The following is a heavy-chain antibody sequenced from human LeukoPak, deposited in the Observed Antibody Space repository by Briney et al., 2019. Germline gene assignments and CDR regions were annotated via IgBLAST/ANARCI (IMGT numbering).Heavy chain of an antibody. CDR2: IKSKTDGGTT. V-gene: IGHV3-15*01. CDR1: GFTYRNAW. CDR3: TTVPMTSSYY. Sequence: GGSLRLSCAASGFTYRNAWMSGVRPPRAKGLEWVGRIKSKTDGGTTDYAAPVKGRFTISRDDSKNTLYLQMNSLKTEDTAVYYCTTVPMTSSYYWGQGTLVTVSS. D-gene: IGHD6-6*01. J-gene: IGHJ4*02.